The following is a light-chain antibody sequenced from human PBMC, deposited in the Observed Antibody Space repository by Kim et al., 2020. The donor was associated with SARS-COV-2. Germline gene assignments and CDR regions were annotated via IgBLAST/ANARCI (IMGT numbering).Light chain of an antibody. CDR2: DVS. V-gene: IGLV2-11*01. CDR3: CSYAGSYTYV. Sequence: GHAVTIHCTGTSSEVGGYNYVSWYQQHPGKAPKLMIYDVSKRPSGVPDRFSGSKSGNTASLTISGLQAEDEADYYCCSYAGSYTYVFGTGTKVTVL. CDR1: SSEVGGYNY. J-gene: IGLJ1*01.